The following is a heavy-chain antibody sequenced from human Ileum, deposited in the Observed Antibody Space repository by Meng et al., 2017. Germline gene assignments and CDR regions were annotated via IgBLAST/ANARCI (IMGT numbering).Heavy chain of an antibody. V-gene: IGHV3-7*01. CDR1: GFTFGDYA. CDR2: IKQDGSEK. Sequence: GESLKISCTASGFTFGDYAMSWVRQAPGKGLEWVANIKQDGSEKYYVDSVKGRFTISRDNAKNSLYLQMNSLRAEDTAVYYCARERGGLGFGEFSFDHWGQGILVTVSS. J-gene: IGHJ4*02. D-gene: IGHD3-10*01. CDR3: ARERGGLGFGEFSFDH.